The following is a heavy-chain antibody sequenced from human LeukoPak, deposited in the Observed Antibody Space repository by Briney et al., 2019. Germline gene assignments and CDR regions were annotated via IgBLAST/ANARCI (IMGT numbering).Heavy chain of an antibody. CDR1: GYTFTGYY. CDR3: AGEIGPRQLHLWGAAFDF. Sequence: ASVKVSCKASGYTFTGYYIHWVRQAPGQGPEWMGIINPSGGGTNYAQKFQGRVTMTRDTSTSTVYMELSSLRSDDTAVYYCAGEIGPRQLHLWGAAFDFWGQGTLVTVSS. CDR2: INPSGGGT. J-gene: IGHJ4*02. V-gene: IGHV1-46*01. D-gene: IGHD5-18*01.